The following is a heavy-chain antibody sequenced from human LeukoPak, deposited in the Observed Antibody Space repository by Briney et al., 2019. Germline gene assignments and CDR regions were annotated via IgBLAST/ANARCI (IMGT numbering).Heavy chain of an antibody. CDR1: GFTFSAYW. CDR3: ARDLFRGSRVYYYYYYMDV. J-gene: IGHJ6*03. CDR2: IKDDGSDK. Sequence: GGSLRLSCAASGFTFSAYWMSWVRQAPGKGLEWVANIKDDGSDKYYVDSVKGRFTISRDNAKNSLYLQMNSLRAEDTAVYYCARDLFRGSRVYYYYYYMDVWGKGTTVTVSS. V-gene: IGHV3-7*01. D-gene: IGHD3-10*01.